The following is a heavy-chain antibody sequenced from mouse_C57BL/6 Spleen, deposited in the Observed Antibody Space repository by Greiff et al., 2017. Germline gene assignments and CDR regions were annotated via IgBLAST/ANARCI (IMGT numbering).Heavy chain of an antibody. J-gene: IGHJ1*03. D-gene: IGHD2-3*01. CDR3: ARCYDGPSYWYFDV. CDR1: GFTFSDYG. V-gene: IGHV5-17*01. CDR2: ISSGSSTI. Sequence: EVKLMESGGGLVKPGGSLKLSCAASGFTFSDYGMHWVRQAPEKGLEWVAYISSGSSTIYYADTVKGRFTISRDNAKNTLFLQMTSLRSEDTAMYYCARCYDGPSYWYFDVWGTGTTVTVSS.